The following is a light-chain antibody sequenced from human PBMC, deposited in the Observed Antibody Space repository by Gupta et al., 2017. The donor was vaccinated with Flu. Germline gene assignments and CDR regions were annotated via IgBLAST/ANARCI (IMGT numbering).Light chain of an antibody. CDR3: AGGEDSRSGVYV. Sequence: TITGAGRSCNIGSNYVDWSEQYTGTATNLLIYRNNQRPAGVPDRCSGSKSGTSAATAISGVRSEEEDDDYCAGGEDSRSGVYVFGTGTKVTVL. J-gene: IGLJ1*01. CDR1: SCNIGSNY. V-gene: IGLV1-47*01. CDR2: RNN.